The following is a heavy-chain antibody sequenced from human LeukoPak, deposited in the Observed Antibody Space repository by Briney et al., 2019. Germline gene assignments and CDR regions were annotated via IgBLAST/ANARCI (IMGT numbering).Heavy chain of an antibody. V-gene: IGHV4-30-4*01. Sequence: SETLSLTCTVSGGSISSGDYYWSWIRQPPGKGLEWIGYIYYSGSTYYNPSPKSRVTISVDTSKNQFSLKLSSVTAADTAVYYCARTSIAARRANAFDIWGQGTMVTVSS. CDR1: GGSISSGDYY. J-gene: IGHJ3*02. D-gene: IGHD6-6*01. CDR3: ARTSIAARRANAFDI. CDR2: IYYSGST.